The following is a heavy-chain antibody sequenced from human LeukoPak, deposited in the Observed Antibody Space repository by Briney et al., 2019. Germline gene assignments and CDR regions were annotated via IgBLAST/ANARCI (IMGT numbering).Heavy chain of an antibody. CDR1: GFTFSSYS. Sequence: GGSLRLSCAASGFTFSSYSMNWVRQAPGKGLEWVSAISGSGGSTYYADSVKGRFTISRDNSKNTLYLQMNSLRAEDTAVYYCAKQTRPQLERRLGFDYWGQGTLVTVSS. CDR3: AKQTRPQLERRLGFDY. J-gene: IGHJ4*02. CDR2: ISGSGGST. V-gene: IGHV3-23*01. D-gene: IGHD1-1*01.